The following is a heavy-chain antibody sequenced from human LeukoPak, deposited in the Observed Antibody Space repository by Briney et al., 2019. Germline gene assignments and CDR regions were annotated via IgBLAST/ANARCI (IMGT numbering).Heavy chain of an antibody. D-gene: IGHD3-10*01. Sequence: GGFLRLSCAASGFTFSSYGMTWVRQAPGKGLEWVSVIYKNAITYYADSVKGRFTISRDNSKNTLYLQMNSLRAEDTAVYYCAKAYGSGSYYLLSYYMDVWGKGTTVTISS. CDR1: GFTFSSYG. CDR3: AKAYGSGSYYLLSYYMDV. V-gene: IGHV3-23*05. J-gene: IGHJ6*03. CDR2: IYKNAIT.